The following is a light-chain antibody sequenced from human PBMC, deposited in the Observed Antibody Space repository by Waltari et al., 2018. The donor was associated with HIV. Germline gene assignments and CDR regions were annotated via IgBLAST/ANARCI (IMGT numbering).Light chain of an antibody. CDR2: GAS. V-gene: IGKV3-15*01. Sequence: EIVMTQSPATLSVSPGERATLSCRASHSVSSNLAWYQQKPGQAPRLLIYGASARATGVPARFSGSGSGTEFILTISSLQSEDFAVYYCQHYNNWPPWTFGQGTKVEIK. CDR1: HSVSSN. J-gene: IGKJ1*01. CDR3: QHYNNWPPWT.